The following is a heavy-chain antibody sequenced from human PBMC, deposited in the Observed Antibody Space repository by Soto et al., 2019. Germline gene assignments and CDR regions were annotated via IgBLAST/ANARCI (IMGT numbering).Heavy chain of an antibody. CDR2: ISGSGGTT. Sequence: PGGSLRLYCASSGFTFSSYAMDGVRQAPGKGLEWVSSISGSGGTTYYADSVKGRFTISRDNSKNTLYLQMNSLRAEDTAVYYCGAWDSSNNPWGQATLVTVYS. CDR3: GAWDSSNNP. CDR1: GFTFSSYA. D-gene: IGHD1-26*01. J-gene: IGHJ5*02. V-gene: IGHV3-23*01.